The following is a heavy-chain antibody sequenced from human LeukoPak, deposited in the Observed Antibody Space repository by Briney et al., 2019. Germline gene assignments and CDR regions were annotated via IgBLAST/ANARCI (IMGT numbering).Heavy chain of an antibody. CDR1: GGSISSYY. Sequence: KTSETLSLTCTVSGGSISSYYWSWIRQPPGKGLEWIGEVHYSGGTKYNPSLESRVSISVDTSKNQFSLRLTSMTTADTAVYYCARSSEYYFGPWGQGTLVTVSS. CDR2: VHYSGGT. CDR3: ARSSEYYFGP. J-gene: IGHJ5*02. D-gene: IGHD2/OR15-2a*01. V-gene: IGHV4-59*01.